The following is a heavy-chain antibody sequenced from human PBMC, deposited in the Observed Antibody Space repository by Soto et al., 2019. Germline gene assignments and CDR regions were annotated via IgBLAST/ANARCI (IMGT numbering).Heavy chain of an antibody. CDR3: AKSLMRDNYYDSSGYPDAFDI. Sequence: GGSLRLSCAASGFTFSSYGMHWVRQAPGKGLEWVAVISYDGSNKYYADSVKGRFTISRDNSKNTLYLQMNSLRAEDTAVYYCAKSLMRDNYYDSSGYPDAFDIWGQGTMVTVSS. CDR2: ISYDGSNK. D-gene: IGHD3-22*01. J-gene: IGHJ3*02. CDR1: GFTFSSYG. V-gene: IGHV3-30*18.